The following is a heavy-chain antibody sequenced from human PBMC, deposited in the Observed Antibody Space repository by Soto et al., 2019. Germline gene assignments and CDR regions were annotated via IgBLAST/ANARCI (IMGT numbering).Heavy chain of an antibody. Sequence: PGGSLRLSCAASGFTFSSYWMSWVRQAPGKGLEWVANIKQDGSEKYYVDSVKGRFTISRDNAKNSLYLQMNSMRAEDTAVYYCARDNFEYYDFWSGYYTRYYYYYGMDVWGQGTTVTVSS. J-gene: IGHJ6*02. CDR2: IKQDGSEK. D-gene: IGHD3-3*01. CDR3: ARDNFEYYDFWSGYYTRYYYYYGMDV. V-gene: IGHV3-7*03. CDR1: GFTFSSYW.